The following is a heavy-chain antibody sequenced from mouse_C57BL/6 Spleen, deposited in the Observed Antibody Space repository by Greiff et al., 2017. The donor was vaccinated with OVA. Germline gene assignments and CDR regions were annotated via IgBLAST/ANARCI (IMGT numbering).Heavy chain of an antibody. J-gene: IGHJ2*01. CDR2: IDPSDSYT. CDR3: ARGNYGNYVDYFDY. CDR1: GYTFTSYW. Sequence: VQLQQPGAELVMPGASVKLSCKASGYTFTSYWMHWVKQRPGQGLEWIGEIDPSDSYTNYNQKFKGKSTLTVDKSSSTAYMQLSSLTSEDSAVYYCARGNYGNYVDYFDYWGQGTTLTVSS. D-gene: IGHD2-1*01. V-gene: IGHV1-69*01.